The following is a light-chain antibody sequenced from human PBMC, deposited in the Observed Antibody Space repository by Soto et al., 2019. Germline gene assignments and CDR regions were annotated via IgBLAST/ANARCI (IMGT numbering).Light chain of an antibody. CDR1: SSDVGGYNY. CDR2: DVS. V-gene: IGLV2-14*01. J-gene: IGLJ1*01. Sequence: QSVLTQPASVSGSPGQSIIISCTGTSSDVGGYNYVSWYQQHPGKAPKFIIYDVSNRPSGVSNRFSGSKSGNTASLTISGLQAEDEADYYCSSYTTSNTRQIVFGTGTKLTVL. CDR3: SSYTTSNTRQIV.